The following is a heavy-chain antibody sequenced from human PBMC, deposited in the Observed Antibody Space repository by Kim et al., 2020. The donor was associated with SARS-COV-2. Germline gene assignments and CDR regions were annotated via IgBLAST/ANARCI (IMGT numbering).Heavy chain of an antibody. D-gene: IGHD3-16*01. CDR1: GFTFSSYS. Sequence: GGSLRLSCAASGFTFSSYSMNWVRQAPGKGLEWVSSISSSSSYIYYADSVKGRFTISRDNAKNSLYLQMNSLRAEDTAVYYCARDPWTVTQLGDKYYFDYWGQGTLVTVSS. CDR3: ARDPWTVTQLGDKYYFDY. J-gene: IGHJ4*02. CDR2: ISSSSSYI. V-gene: IGHV3-21*01.